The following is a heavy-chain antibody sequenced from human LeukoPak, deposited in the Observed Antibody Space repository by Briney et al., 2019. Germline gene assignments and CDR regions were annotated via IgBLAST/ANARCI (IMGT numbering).Heavy chain of an antibody. Sequence: ASVKVSCKASGYTFTGYYMHWVRQAPGHGLEWMGRINPNSGGTNYAQKFQGRVTMTRDTSISTAYLELSRLRSDDTAVYYCARVDCSGGSCYSLNYWGQGTLVTVSS. D-gene: IGHD2-15*01. J-gene: IGHJ4*02. CDR1: GYTFTGYY. CDR2: INPNSGGT. CDR3: ARVDCSGGSCYSLNY. V-gene: IGHV1-2*06.